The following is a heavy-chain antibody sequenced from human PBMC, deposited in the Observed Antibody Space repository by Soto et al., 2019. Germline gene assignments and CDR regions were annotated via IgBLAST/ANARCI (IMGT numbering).Heavy chain of an antibody. CDR3: DRGHRLRRWPWFDP. Sequence: QVQLQESGSGVVKPSETLSLTCTVSGGSIRSDAHSWAWIRQSPGKGLEWIGHIYHGGTTYYYNPYLRSRLTMSVDESRNQFSLSLRSVTAADSAIYYRDRGHRLRRWPWFDPWGQGTLLNVSS. J-gene: IGHJ5*02. CDR1: GGSIRSDAHS. CDR2: IYHGGTTY. V-gene: IGHV4-30-2*06. D-gene: IGHD2-15*01.